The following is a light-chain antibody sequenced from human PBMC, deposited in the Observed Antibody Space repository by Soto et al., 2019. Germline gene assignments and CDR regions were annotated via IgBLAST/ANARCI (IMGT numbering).Light chain of an antibody. Sequence: DIQVTQSPSSLSASVGDRVTITCRTSQNINIFLNWYQQKPGRAPMVVISAASNLESGVPSRFSGRCSGTEFTLTIRNLQPGYSALYFCQESYSTPLAFGGGTRVEIK. CDR1: QNINIF. V-gene: IGKV1-39*01. CDR3: QESYSTPLA. J-gene: IGKJ4*01. CDR2: AAS.